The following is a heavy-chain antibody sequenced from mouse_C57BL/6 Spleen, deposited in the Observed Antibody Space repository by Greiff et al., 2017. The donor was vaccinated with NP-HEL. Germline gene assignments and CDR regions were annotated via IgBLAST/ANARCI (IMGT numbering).Heavy chain of an antibody. CDR2: ISSGGSYT. V-gene: IGHV5-6*02. CDR1: GFTFSSYG. J-gene: IGHJ1*03. D-gene: IGHD1-1*01. Sequence: EVKVVESGGDLVKPGGSLKLSCAASGFTFSSYGMSWVRQTPDKRLEWVATISSGGSYTYYPDSVKGRFTISRDNAKNTLYLQMSSLKSEDTAMYYCARRPHYYGSSSDWYFDVWGTGTTVTVSS. CDR3: ARRPHYYGSSSDWYFDV.